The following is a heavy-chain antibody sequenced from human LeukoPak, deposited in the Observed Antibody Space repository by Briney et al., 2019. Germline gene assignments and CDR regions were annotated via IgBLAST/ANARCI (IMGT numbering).Heavy chain of an antibody. CDR2: ISGTSTAT. CDR1: GFSFSSSN. Sequence: PGGSLRLSCAASGFSFSSSNMHWVRQAPGKGLEWVSFISGTSTATHYADSVKGRFTISRDIGRKSLYLQMNSLRDEDTAVYYCARALPSDGMDVWGQGTTVTVSS. J-gene: IGHJ6*02. V-gene: IGHV3-48*02. CDR3: ARALPSDGMDV.